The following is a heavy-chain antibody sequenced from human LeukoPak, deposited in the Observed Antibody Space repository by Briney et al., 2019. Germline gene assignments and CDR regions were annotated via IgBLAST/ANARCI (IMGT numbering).Heavy chain of an antibody. CDR1: GYRFSSYW. J-gene: IGHJ4*02. CDR3: VRALGYCSSGSCYYYDY. Sequence: GESLKISCKGSGYRFSSYWIGWARQMPGKGLEWMGIIYPGDSETRYSPSFQGQVTISADKSISTAYLQWSSLKASDTAMYYCVRALGYCSSGSCYYYDYRGQGTLVTVSS. CDR2: IYPGDSET. V-gene: IGHV5-51*01. D-gene: IGHD2-15*01.